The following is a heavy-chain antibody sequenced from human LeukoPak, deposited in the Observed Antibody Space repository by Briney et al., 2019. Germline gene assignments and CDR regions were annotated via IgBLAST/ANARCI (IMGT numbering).Heavy chain of an antibody. V-gene: IGHV3-23*01. Sequence: GGSLRLSCAASGFTFSSYAMSWVRQAPGKGLEWVSAISGSGGSTYYADSVKGRSTISRDNSKNTLYLQMNSLRAEDTAVYYCAKCLSSSSKFDYWGQGTLVTVSS. CDR1: GFTFSSYA. CDR2: ISGSGGST. D-gene: IGHD6-6*01. J-gene: IGHJ4*02. CDR3: AKCLSSSSKFDY.